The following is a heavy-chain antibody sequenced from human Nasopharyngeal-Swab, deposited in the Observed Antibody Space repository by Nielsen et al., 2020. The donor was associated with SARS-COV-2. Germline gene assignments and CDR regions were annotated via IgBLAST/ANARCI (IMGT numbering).Heavy chain of an antibody. J-gene: IGHJ3*02. CDR1: GGSISSYY. D-gene: IGHD3-16*01. V-gene: IGHV4-59*01. CDR2: IYYSGST. CDR3: ATETKGVAFDI. Sequence: SETLSLTCTVSGGSISSYYWSWIRQPPGKGLEWIGYIYYSGSTNYNPSLKSRVTISVDTSKNQFSLKLSSVTAADTAVYYCATETKGVAFDIWGQGTMVTVSS.